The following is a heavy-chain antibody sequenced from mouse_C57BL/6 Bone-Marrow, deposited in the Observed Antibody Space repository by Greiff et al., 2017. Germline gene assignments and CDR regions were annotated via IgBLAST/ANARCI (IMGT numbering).Heavy chain of an antibody. CDR2: IDPSDSYT. CDR3: ARGRGTTTGDYCDY. V-gene: IGHV1-50*01. J-gene: IGHJ2*01. CDR1: GYTFTSYW. D-gene: IGHD2-14*01. Sequence: QQSCKASGYTFTSYWMQWVKQRPGQGLEWIGEIDPSDSYTNYNQKFKGKATLTVDPSSSTAHMQPSSLTPEDAAVYYCARGRGTTTGDYCDYWGQGTTRTVSS.